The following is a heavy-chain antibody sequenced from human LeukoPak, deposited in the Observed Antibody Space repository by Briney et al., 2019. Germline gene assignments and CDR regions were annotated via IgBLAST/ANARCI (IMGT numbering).Heavy chain of an antibody. V-gene: IGHV4-39*07. D-gene: IGHD3-9*01. CDR1: GGSISSSSYY. Sequence: SETLSLTCTVSGGSISSSSYYWGWTRQPPGKGLEWIGSIYYSGSTYYNPSLKSRVTISVDTSKNQFSLKLSSVTAADTAVYYCARKRITIFPPDYWGQGTLVTVSS. J-gene: IGHJ4*02. CDR3: ARKRITIFPPDY. CDR2: IYYSGST.